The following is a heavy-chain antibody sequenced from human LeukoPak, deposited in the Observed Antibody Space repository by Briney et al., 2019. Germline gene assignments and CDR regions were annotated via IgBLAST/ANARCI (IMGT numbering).Heavy chain of an antibody. CDR1: GFTFSSYW. CDR2: IRDKANSYTT. CDR3: ARSDSGSPIDY. J-gene: IGHJ4*02. D-gene: IGHD3-10*01. Sequence: GGSLRLSCAASGFTFSSYWMSWVRQAPGKGLEWVGRIRDKANSYTTHYAASVKGRFTISRDDSTNSLYLQMNSLKTEDTAVYYCARSDSGSPIDYWGQGTLVTVSS. V-gene: IGHV3-72*01.